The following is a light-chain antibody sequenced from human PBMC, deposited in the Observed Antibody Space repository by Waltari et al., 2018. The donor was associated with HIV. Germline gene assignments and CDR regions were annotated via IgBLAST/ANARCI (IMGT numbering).Light chain of an antibody. V-gene: IGKV4-1*01. CDR1: PSVLYSSNNKRY. CDR3: QQYYSTPYT. CDR2: WAS. J-gene: IGKJ2*01. Sequence: DIVMTQSPDSLHVSLGDRAAINCKTSPSVLYSSNNKRYLTWYQQKPGQPPKLLIYWASTRESGVPDRFSGSGSVTDFTLTISSLQAEDVAVYYCQQYYSTPYTFGQGTKLEIK.